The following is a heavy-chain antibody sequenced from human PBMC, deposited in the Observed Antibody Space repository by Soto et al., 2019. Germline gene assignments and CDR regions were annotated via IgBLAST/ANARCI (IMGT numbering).Heavy chain of an antibody. CDR1: GFTFSSYA. J-gene: IGHJ4*02. V-gene: IGHV3-23*01. D-gene: IGHD2-15*01. Sequence: PGGSLRLSCAASGFTFSSYAMSWVRQAPGKGLEWVSAISGSGGSTYYADSVKGRFTITRDNSKNTLYRQMNSLRAEDTAVYYCAKQGYCSGGSCYSTFTYYFDYWGQGTLVTVSS. CDR3: AKQGYCSGGSCYSTFTYYFDY. CDR2: ISGSGGST.